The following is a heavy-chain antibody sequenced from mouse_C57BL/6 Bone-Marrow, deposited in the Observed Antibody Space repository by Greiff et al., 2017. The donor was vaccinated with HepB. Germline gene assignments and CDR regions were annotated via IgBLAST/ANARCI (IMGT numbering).Heavy chain of an antibody. D-gene: IGHD2-4*01. Sequence: VQLQQSGPELVQPGASVKMSCKASGYTFTDYNMHWVKQRHGKSLEWIGYINPNNGGTSYTQKLKGKATLTVNKSSSTSYMELRSLTSEDSAVYYCAREENEDYPAWFAYWGQGTLVTVSA. J-gene: IGHJ3*01. V-gene: IGHV1-22*01. CDR2: INPNNGGT. CDR3: AREENEDYPAWFAY. CDR1: GYTFTDYN.